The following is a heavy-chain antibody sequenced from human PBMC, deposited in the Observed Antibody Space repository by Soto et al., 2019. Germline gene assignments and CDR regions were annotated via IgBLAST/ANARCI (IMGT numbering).Heavy chain of an antibody. Sequence: PSETLSLTCTVSGGSISSGGYYWSWIRQHPGKGLEWIGYIYYSGSTYYNPSLKSRVTISVDTSKNQFSLKLSSVTAADTAVYYCARDAPPIAAAGWVYYGMDVWGQGTTVTVSS. CDR1: GGSISSGGYY. CDR3: ARDAPPIAAAGWVYYGMDV. CDR2: IYYSGST. V-gene: IGHV4-31*03. D-gene: IGHD6-13*01. J-gene: IGHJ6*02.